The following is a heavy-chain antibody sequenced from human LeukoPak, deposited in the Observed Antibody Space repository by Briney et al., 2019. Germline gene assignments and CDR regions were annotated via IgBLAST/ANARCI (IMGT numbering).Heavy chain of an antibody. CDR1: GYTFTSNS. CDR3: ARAGGREWELPPL. D-gene: IGHD1-26*01. CDR2: ISTYNGNT. V-gene: IGHV1-18*01. Sequence: ASVKVSCKASGYTFTSNSITWVRQAPGQGLEWMGWISTYNGNTNYAQNLQDRVTMTTDTSTSTAYMELRSLRSDDTAVYYCARAGGREWELPPLWGQGTLVIVSS. J-gene: IGHJ1*01.